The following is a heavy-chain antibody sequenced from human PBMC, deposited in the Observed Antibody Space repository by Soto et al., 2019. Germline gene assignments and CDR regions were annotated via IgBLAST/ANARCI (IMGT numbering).Heavy chain of an antibody. CDR3: ARGGFGLTDSSGYYIPGAFDI. Sequence: SVKVSCKASGGTFSSYAISWVRQAPGQGLEWMGGIIPIFGTANYAQKFQGRVTMTADKSTSTAYMELSSQRSEDTAVYYCARGGFGLTDSSGYYIPGAFDIWGQGTMVTVSS. V-gene: IGHV1-69*06. CDR1: GGTFSSYA. J-gene: IGHJ3*02. D-gene: IGHD3-22*01. CDR2: IIPIFGTA.